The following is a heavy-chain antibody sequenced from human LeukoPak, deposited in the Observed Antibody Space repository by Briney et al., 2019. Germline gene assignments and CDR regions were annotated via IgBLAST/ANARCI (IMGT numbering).Heavy chain of an antibody. V-gene: IGHV1-2*06. CDR2: IDPNSGDT. CDR3: ATFTAPRNAFDL. Sequence: ASVTVSCKASGHSFNAYYIHWVRQAPGQGLQWMGRIDPNSGDTKYTQKFQGRVSMTRDTSISTAYMELSRLTSDDTAVYYCATFTAPRNAFDLWGQGTMVTVSS. CDR1: GHSFNAYY. D-gene: IGHD3-16*01. J-gene: IGHJ3*01.